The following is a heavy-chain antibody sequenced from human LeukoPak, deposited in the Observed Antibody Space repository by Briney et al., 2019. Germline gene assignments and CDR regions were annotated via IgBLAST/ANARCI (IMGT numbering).Heavy chain of an antibody. CDR2: ISAYNGNT. Sequence: GASVKLSCKSSGYTFTSYGISWVRQAPGQGLEWMGWISAYNGNTNYAQKLQGRVTMTTDTSTSTAYMELRSLRSHDTAVYYCARDMGGGTVTTTSWFDPWGQGTLVTVSS. CDR1: GYTFTSYG. J-gene: IGHJ5*02. D-gene: IGHD4-11*01. V-gene: IGHV1-18*01. CDR3: ARDMGGGTVTTTSWFDP.